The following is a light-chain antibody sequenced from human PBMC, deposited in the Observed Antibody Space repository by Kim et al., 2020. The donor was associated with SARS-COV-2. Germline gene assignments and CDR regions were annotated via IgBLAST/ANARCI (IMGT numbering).Light chain of an antibody. Sequence: SYELTQPPSVSVSPGQTASITCSGDKLGDKYAYWYQQKPGQSPVVVIYQDNKRPSGIPERVSGSNSGNTATLTISGTQAMDEADYYCQAWDSRSYVVFGGGTQLT. CDR3: QAWDSRSYVV. CDR1: KLGDKY. V-gene: IGLV3-1*01. CDR2: QDN. J-gene: IGLJ2*01.